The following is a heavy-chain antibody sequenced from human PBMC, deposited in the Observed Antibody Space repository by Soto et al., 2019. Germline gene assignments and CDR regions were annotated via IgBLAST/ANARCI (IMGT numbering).Heavy chain of an antibody. V-gene: IGHV1-69*12. J-gene: IGHJ6*02. CDR3: ATPRDCSGGSCYGMDV. CDR2: IIPIFGTA. Sequence: QVQLVQSGAEVKKPGSSVKVSCNASGGTFSSYAISWVRQAPGQGLEWMGGIIPIFGTANYAQKFQGRVTITADESTSTAYMELSSLRSEDTAVYYCATPRDCSGGSCYGMDVWGQGTTVTVSS. D-gene: IGHD2-15*01. CDR1: GGTFSSYA.